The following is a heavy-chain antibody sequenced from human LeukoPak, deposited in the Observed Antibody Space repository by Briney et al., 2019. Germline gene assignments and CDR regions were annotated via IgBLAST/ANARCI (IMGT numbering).Heavy chain of an antibody. CDR2: LYYSGRT. J-gene: IGHJ5*02. CDR3: ARGRSKHRYSPVPSPGYWFDP. Sequence: SETLSLTCSVSGGSMSSSSHYWGWVRQPPGKELQWIGSLYYSGRTFYTPSLKSRVTISVDTSKNQFSLKLSSVTAADTAVYYCARGRSKHRYSPVPSPGYWFDPWGQGTLVTVSS. V-gene: IGHV4-39*07. D-gene: IGHD5-18*01. CDR1: GGSMSSSSHY.